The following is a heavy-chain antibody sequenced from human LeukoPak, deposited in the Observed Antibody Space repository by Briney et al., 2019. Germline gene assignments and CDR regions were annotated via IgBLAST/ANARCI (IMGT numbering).Heavy chain of an antibody. CDR2: IKSKTDGGTT. Sequence: GWSLRLSCAASGFTFSNAWMSWVRQDPGKGMEWVGRIKSKTDGGTTDYAAPVKGRFTISRDDSKTTLYLQMNSLKTEDTAVYYCTTEDQKYYFDYWGQGTLVTVSS. V-gene: IGHV3-15*01. J-gene: IGHJ4*02. CDR3: TTEDQKYYFDY. CDR1: GFTFSNAW.